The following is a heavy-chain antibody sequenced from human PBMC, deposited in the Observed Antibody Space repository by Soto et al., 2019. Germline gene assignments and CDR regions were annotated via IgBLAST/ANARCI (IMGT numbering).Heavy chain of an antibody. V-gene: IGHV4-39*01. CDR2: VYYSGTS. D-gene: IGHD2-8*01. Sequence: SETLSLTCTVSGGSVINSNYCCGWSRQSPGKGLEWIGRVYYSGTSYSKSSVKSRVTISVHTSKNQFSLNLTSVTASDTAVYYCVSQRTSVLTQAYFDYWGPGALVTVSS. CDR1: GGSVINSNYC. CDR3: VSQRTSVLTQAYFDY. J-gene: IGHJ4*02.